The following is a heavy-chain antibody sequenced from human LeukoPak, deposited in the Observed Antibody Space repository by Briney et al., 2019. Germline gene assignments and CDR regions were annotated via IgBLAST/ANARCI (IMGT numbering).Heavy chain of an antibody. CDR1: GFTFSDYY. Sequence: PGGSLRLSCAASGFTFSDYYMIWIRQAPGKGLEWVSYISSSGNTIYYADSVKGRFTISRDNSENTLYLQMNSLRVEDTAVYYCAKSPSSWKFDDWGQGTLVTVSS. V-gene: IGHV3-11*04. J-gene: IGHJ4*02. CDR3: AKSPSSWKFDD. D-gene: IGHD6-13*01. CDR2: ISSSGNTI.